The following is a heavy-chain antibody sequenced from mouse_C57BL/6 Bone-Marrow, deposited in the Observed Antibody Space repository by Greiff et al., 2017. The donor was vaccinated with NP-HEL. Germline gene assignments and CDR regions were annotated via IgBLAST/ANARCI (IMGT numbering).Heavy chain of an antibody. CDR2: IRLKSDNYAT. J-gene: IGHJ4*01. D-gene: IGHD2-1*01. Sequence: EVQGVESGGGLVQPGGSMKLSCVASGFTFSNYWMNWVRQSPEKGLEWVAQIRLKSDNYATHYAESVKGRFTISRDDSKSSVYLQMNNLRAEDTGIYYCSIYYGNYDYAMDYWGQGTSVTVSS. CDR3: SIYYGNYDYAMDY. V-gene: IGHV6-3*01. CDR1: GFTFSNYW.